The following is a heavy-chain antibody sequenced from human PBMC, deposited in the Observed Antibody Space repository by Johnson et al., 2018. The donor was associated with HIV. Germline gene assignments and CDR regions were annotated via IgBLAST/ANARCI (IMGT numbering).Heavy chain of an antibody. CDR3: ARDRPITMDPRGVPDAFDI. Sequence: QVQLVESGGGVVQPGGSLRLSCAASGFTFSSYGMHWVRQAPGKGLEWVAFIRYDGSNKYYADSVKGRFTISRDNSKNTLYLQMNSLRAEDTAVYYCARDRPITMDPRGVPDAFDIWGQGTMVTVSS. CDR2: IRYDGSNK. D-gene: IGHD3-10*01. V-gene: IGHV3-30*02. CDR1: GFTFSSYG. J-gene: IGHJ3*02.